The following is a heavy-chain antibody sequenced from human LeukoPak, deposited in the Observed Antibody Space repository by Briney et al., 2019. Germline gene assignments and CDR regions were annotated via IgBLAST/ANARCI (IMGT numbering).Heavy chain of an antibody. J-gene: IGHJ4*02. CDR1: GYSFTNYG. V-gene: IGHV1-18*01. D-gene: IGHD6-13*01. Sequence: ASVTVSCKASGYSFTNYGITWVRQAPGQGLEWMGWISPYNGNTNYAQKLQGRVTITRDTSTSTAYMELRSLRSDDTAVYYCATYSAAGRTYYFDYWGQGALVTVSS. CDR2: ISPYNGNT. CDR3: ATYSAAGRTYYFDY.